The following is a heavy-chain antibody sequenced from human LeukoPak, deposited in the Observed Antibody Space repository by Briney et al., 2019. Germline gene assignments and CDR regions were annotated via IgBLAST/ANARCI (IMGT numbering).Heavy chain of an antibody. CDR1: GDPFSSVSYY. CDR3: ARGGLLNWFDP. CDR2: IYATGST. J-gene: IGHJ5*02. Sequence: SETLSLTCTVSGDPFSSVSYYWSWIRQPAGKGLEWIGRIYATGSTNYNPSLKSRVTISVDTSKNQFSLKLSSVTAADTAVYYCARGGLLNWFDPWGQGTLVTVSS. D-gene: IGHD1-26*01. V-gene: IGHV4-61*02.